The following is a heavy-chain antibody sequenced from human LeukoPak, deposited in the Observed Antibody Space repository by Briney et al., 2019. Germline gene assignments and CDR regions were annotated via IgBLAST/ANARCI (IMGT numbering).Heavy chain of an antibody. CDR2: IRYDARNK. D-gene: IGHD1-26*01. J-gene: IGHJ4*02. Sequence: GGSLRLSCAASGFTLSSYGMHWVRQAPGKGLEGVAFIRYDARNKYYADSVKGRFTISRDNSKNTLYLQMNSLRAEDTAVYYCAKDHSGSYYWYFDYWGQGTLVTVSS. CDR3: AKDHSGSYYWYFDY. CDR1: GFTLSSYG. V-gene: IGHV3-30*02.